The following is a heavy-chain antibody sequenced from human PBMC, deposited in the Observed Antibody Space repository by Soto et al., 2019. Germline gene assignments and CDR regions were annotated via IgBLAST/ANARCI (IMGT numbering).Heavy chain of an antibody. D-gene: IGHD5-18*01. CDR1: GGSISSYY. CDR2: IYYSGST. J-gene: IGHJ5*02. V-gene: IGHV4-59*01. CDR3: AKIVDTAMIYWFDP. Sequence: SETLSLTCTVSGGSISSYYWSWIRQPPGKGLEWIGYIYYSGSTNYNPSLKSRVTISVDTSKNQFSLKLSSVTAADTAVYYCAKIVDTAMIYWFDPWGQGTLVTVSS.